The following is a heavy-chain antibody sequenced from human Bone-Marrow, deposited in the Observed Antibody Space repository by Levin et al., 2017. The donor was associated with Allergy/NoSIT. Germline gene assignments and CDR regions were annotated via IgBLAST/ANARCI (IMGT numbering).Heavy chain of an antibody. J-gene: IGHJ2*01. V-gene: IGHV3-74*01. CDR3: VRDGVTVAAHDWYFDL. CDR2: IKTDGRTT. D-gene: IGHD4-23*01. Sequence: AGESLKISCAASEFTFKNYWMNWVRQAPGKGLVWVSRIKTDGRTTTYADSVKGRFTISRDNAKNTLYLQMNSLRAEDTAVYYCVRDGVTVAAHDWYFDLWGRGTLVTVSS. CDR1: EFTFKNYW.